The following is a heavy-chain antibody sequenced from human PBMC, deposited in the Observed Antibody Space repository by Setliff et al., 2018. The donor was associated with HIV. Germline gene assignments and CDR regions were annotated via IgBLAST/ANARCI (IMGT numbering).Heavy chain of an antibody. J-gene: IGHJ6*03. CDR3: ARLFNWWRHYYDSSGYLSYMDV. D-gene: IGHD3-22*01. Sequence: GESLKISCKASGYSFNNYYIGWARQKPGQGLEWMGVIYPGDFDTRYSPSFQGQVTISADRSISTAYLQWSSLKASDTAMYYCARLFNWWRHYYDSSGYLSYMDVWGKGTTVTVSS. V-gene: IGHV5-51*01. CDR2: IYPGDFDT. CDR1: GYSFNNYY.